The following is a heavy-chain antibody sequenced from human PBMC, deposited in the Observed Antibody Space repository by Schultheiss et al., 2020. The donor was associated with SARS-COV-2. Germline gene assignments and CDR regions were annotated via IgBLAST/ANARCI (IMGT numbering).Heavy chain of an antibody. J-gene: IGHJ4*02. CDR3: ARDQLTAYNVRSGFYDY. V-gene: IGHV3-48*01. CDR2: ISSTSSSI. Sequence: GGSLRLSCAASGFTFHSHGMDWVRQAPGRGLEWVAYISSTSSSIDFADSVKGRITVSRDNAKNSLYLQMNSLRAEDTAVYYCARDQLTAYNVRSGFYDYWGQGTLVTVSS. CDR1: GFTFHSHG. D-gene: IGHD3-3*01.